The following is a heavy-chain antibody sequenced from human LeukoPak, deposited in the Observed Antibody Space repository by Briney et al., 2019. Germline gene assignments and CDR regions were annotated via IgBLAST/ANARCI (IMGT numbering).Heavy chain of an antibody. J-gene: IGHJ4*02. CDR2: ISGSGGST. CDR1: GFTFSSYA. CDR3: SRCSGGSCYSVLDY. Sequence: GGSLRLSCAASGFTFSSYAMSWARQAPGKGLEWVSAISGSGGSTYYADSVKGRFTISRDNSKNMLYLQMNSLRAEDTAVYYCSRCSGGSCYSVLDYWGQGTLVTVSS. D-gene: IGHD2-15*01. V-gene: IGHV3-23*01.